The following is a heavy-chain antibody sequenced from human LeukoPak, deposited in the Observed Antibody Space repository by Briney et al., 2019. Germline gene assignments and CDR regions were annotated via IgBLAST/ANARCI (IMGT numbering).Heavy chain of an antibody. Sequence: GGSLRLSCAASGFTFSSYSKDWVRQAPGKGLEWVSSISSSNTYIYYADSVKGRFTISRDNAKNSLFLQMNSLRAEDTAVYYCARDIVVVPATRSKRGFYYYYGMDAWGQGTTVTVSS. V-gene: IGHV3-21*01. D-gene: IGHD2-2*01. CDR2: ISSSNTYI. CDR1: GFTFSSYS. J-gene: IGHJ6*02. CDR3: ARDIVVVPATRSKRGFYYYYGMDA.